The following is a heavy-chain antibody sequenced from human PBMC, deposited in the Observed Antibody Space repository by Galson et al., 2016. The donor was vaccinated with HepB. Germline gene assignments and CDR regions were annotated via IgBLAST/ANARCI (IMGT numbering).Heavy chain of an antibody. Sequence: EPLSLTCGVSGGSVTSPRYYRGWIRQPPGKGLEWIGSIYYSGSTYYNPSLKSRVTISVDTSKNHFSLTLSSVTAADTAVYYCARGAYDTSSSFDNWGQGTLVTVSS. V-gene: IGHV4-39*02. CDR1: GGSVTSPRYY. J-gene: IGHJ4*02. CDR2: IYYSGST. CDR3: ARGAYDTSSSFDN. D-gene: IGHD3-22*01.